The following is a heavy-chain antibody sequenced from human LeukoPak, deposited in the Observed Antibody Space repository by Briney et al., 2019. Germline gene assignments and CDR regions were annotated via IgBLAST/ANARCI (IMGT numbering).Heavy chain of an antibody. CDR1: GFTFSSYW. J-gene: IGHJ3*02. CDR3: ARDRGSSWPTDAFDI. Sequence: GGSLRLSCAASGFTFSSYWMSWVRQAPGKGLEWVSSISYASSYIYYADSVRGRFTISRDNANNSLYLQMNSLRAEDTAVYYCARDRGSSWPTDAFDIWGQGTMVTVSS. CDR2: ISYASSYI. D-gene: IGHD6-13*01. V-gene: IGHV3-21*01.